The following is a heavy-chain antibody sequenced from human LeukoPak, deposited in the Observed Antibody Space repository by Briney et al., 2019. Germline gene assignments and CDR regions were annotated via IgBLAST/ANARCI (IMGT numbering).Heavy chain of an antibody. Sequence: GGSLRLSCVASGFIFSSYNINWVRQAPGKGLEWVSAISGSGGSTYYADSVKGRFTISRDNSKNTLYLQMNSLRAEDTAVYYCAKSLHLEWLSNWFDPWGQGTLVTVSS. CDR3: AKSLHLEWLSNWFDP. D-gene: IGHD3-3*01. CDR2: ISGSGGST. CDR1: GFIFSSYN. J-gene: IGHJ5*02. V-gene: IGHV3-23*01.